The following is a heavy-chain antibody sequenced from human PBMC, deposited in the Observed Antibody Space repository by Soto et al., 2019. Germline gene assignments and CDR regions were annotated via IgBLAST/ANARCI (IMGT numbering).Heavy chain of an antibody. J-gene: IGHJ4*02. V-gene: IGHV3-30*03. Sequence: GGSLRLSCAASGFTFSSYGVHWVRQAPGKGLEWVAVISYDGSNKYYADSVKGRFTISRDNSKNTLYLQMNSLRAEDTAVYYCARGSSGSYQFDYWGQGTLVTVSS. D-gene: IGHD1-26*01. CDR1: GFTFSSYG. CDR3: ARGSSGSYQFDY. CDR2: ISYDGSNK.